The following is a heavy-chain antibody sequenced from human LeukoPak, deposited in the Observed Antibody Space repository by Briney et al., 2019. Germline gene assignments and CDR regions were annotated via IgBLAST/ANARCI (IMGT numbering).Heavy chain of an antibody. Sequence: GGSLRLSCAASGFTFSSYSMNWVRQAPGKGLEWVSSISSSSSYIYYAESVKGRFTISRDNAKNSLYLQMNSLRAEDTAVYYCARSAIAAYYFDYWGQGTLVTVSS. CDR1: GFTFSSYS. CDR2: ISSSSSYI. J-gene: IGHJ4*02. CDR3: ARSAIAAYYFDY. V-gene: IGHV3-21*01.